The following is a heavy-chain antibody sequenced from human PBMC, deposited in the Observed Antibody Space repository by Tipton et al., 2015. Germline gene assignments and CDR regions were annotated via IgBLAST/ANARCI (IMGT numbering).Heavy chain of an antibody. Sequence: TLSLTCSVSGGSIDSYYWSWIRQPPGKGLDWIGYIYYSGSTNYNPSLKSRVSISVDTSKSQFFLKLNSVTAADTAVYYCARFRYYGSGTERGYFHGLDVWGQGPTVTVSS. CDR3: ARFRYYGSGTERGYFHGLDV. D-gene: IGHD3-10*01. V-gene: IGHV4-59*01. CDR1: GGSIDSYY. CDR2: IYYSGST. J-gene: IGHJ6*02.